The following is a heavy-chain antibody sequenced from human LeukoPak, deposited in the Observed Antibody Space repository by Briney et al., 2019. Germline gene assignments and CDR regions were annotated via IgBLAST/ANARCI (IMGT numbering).Heavy chain of an antibody. J-gene: IGHJ4*02. V-gene: IGHV3-30*04. CDR1: ELNFKTHA. CDR2: ISYDGSNK. CDR3: AKDLGSSWYDTGEDY. Sequence: PGGSLRLSCVVSELNFKTHAMHWVRQAPGKGLEWVAVISYDGSNKYYADSVKGRFTISRDNSKNTLYLQMNSLRAEDTAVYYCAKDLGSSWYDTGEDYWGQGTLVTVSS. D-gene: IGHD6-13*01.